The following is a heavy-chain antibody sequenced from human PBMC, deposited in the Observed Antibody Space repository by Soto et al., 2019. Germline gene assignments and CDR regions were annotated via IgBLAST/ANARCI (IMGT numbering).Heavy chain of an antibody. V-gene: IGHV4-4*02. Sequence: QVQLQESGPGLVKPSGTLSLTCAVSGGSISSSNWWSWVRQPPGKGLEWIGELYHSWSTNYNPSLKSRVTISVDKSMNQFSLKLSSVTAADTAVYYCARGPRKLPAGITGTTWLNDYYYYGMDVWGHGTTVTVSS. CDR3: ARGPRKLPAGITGTTWLNDYYYYGMDV. J-gene: IGHJ6*02. D-gene: IGHD1-7*01. CDR1: GGSISSSNW. CDR2: LYHSWST.